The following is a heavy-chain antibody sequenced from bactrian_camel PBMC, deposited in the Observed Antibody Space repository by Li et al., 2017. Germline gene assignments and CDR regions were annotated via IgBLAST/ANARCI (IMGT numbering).Heavy chain of an antibody. D-gene: IGHD6*01. CDR2: ISSDGTT. CDR3: ATIPSLWGGRWCELNY. J-gene: IGHJ4*01. CDR1: GITFSRHD. Sequence: VQLVESGGGLVQPGESLRLSCVASGITFSRHDTSWVRQAAGKQREWVSSISSDGTTTYADSVKGRFTISKDKDKDTVYLLMNSLKSEDTAKYSCATIPSLWGGRWCELNYWGLGTQVTVS. V-gene: IGHV3S67*01.